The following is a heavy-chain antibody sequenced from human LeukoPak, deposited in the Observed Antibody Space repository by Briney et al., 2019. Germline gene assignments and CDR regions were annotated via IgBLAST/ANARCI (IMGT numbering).Heavy chain of an antibody. J-gene: IGHJ4*02. V-gene: IGHV1-18*01. CDR1: GYTFTTSG. D-gene: IGHD3-22*01. CDR3: ARAPGYSEAVAMAGPINLDY. Sequence: GASVKVSCQSSGYTFTTSGISWLRQAPGQGLEWMAWIGAHNGLRNFAQKFQGRLTLTTDSSTSTTYMEMRSLTSDDTAVYFCARAPGYSEAVAMAGPINLDYWGQGPLVTVSS. CDR2: IGAHNGLR.